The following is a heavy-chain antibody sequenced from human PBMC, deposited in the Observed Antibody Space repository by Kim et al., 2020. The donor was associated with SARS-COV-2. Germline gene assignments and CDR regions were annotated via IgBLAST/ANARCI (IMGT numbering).Heavy chain of an antibody. V-gene: IGHV3-11*06. CDR1: GFTFSDYY. J-gene: IGHJ5*01. Sequence: GGSLRLSCAASGFTFSDYYMSWIRQAPGKGLEWISYIDSSSSSTNYAASVKGRFTISRDNAKNSLYLQINGLRAEDTAMYYCARDKYDFNSGFYAGHYN. CDR2: IDSSSSST. D-gene: IGHD3-3*01. CDR3: ARDKYDFNSGFYAGHYN.